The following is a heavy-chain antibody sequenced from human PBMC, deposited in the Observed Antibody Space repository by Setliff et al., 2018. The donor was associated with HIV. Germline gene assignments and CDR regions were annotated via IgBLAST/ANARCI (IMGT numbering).Heavy chain of an antibody. CDR1: GYTFTGYY. CDR3: ARDFHVLGYCSADSCPYDASDV. V-gene: IGHV1-2*06. J-gene: IGHJ3*01. CDR2: INPNSGGT. D-gene: IGHD2-15*01. Sequence: ASVKVSCKASGYTFTGYYMHWVRQAPGQGLEWMGRINPNSGGTNYAQKFQGRVTITADKSTTTTYMELSSLRSDDTAIYYCARDFHVLGYCSADSCPYDASDVWGQGTMVTVSS.